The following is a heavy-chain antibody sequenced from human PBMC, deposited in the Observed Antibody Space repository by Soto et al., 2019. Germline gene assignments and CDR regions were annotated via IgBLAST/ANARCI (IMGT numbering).Heavy chain of an antibody. Sequence: GESLKISCRGSGYDFNTNWFGWVRQLPGRGLEWVGVMYPGDSDTRYNPSLQGHVTLSVDVTVSTAFLQWRSLETSDTGMYFCARLPRDCNKTSCYYADHWGQGTQVTVSS. J-gene: IGHJ4*02. V-gene: IGHV5-51*01. D-gene: IGHD3-3*01. CDR2: MYPGDSDT. CDR3: ARLPRDCNKTSCYYADH. CDR1: GYDFNTNW.